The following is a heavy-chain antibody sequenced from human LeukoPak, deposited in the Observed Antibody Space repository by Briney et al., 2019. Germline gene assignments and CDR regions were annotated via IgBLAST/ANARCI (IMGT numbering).Heavy chain of an antibody. D-gene: IGHD3-22*01. CDR3: ARAVATYYYDSSGHYLDY. Sequence: SQTLSLTCTVSGGSISSGGYYWSWIRQHPGKGLEWIGYIYYSGSTYYNPSLKSRVTISVDTSKNQFSLKLSSVTAADTAVYYCARAVATYYYDSSGHYLDYWGQGTLVTVSS. CDR1: GGSISSGGYY. CDR2: IYYSGST. V-gene: IGHV4-31*03. J-gene: IGHJ4*02.